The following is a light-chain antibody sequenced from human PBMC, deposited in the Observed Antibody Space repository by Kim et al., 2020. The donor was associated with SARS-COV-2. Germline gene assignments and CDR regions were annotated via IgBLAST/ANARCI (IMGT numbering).Light chain of an antibody. CDR2: DAS. CDR3: QQYEDNTWT. Sequence: ASVGEGVTITCRASQSISTWLAWHQQLPGKAPRLLISDASSLESGVPSRFSGSGSGREFTLTINNLQPEDFATYYCQQYEDNTWTFGQGNKVDIK. CDR1: QSISTW. J-gene: IGKJ1*01. V-gene: IGKV1-5*01.